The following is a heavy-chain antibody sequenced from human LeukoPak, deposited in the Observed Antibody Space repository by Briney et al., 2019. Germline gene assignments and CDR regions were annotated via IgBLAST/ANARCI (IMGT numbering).Heavy chain of an antibody. CDR2: ISGDGSER. CDR3: ASSPLSHCSGTSCQYHDAFDI. V-gene: IGHV3-7*05. D-gene: IGHD2-2*01. Sequence: GGSLRLSCAASGFIFSTYWMNWVRQAPGKGLEWVAGISGDGSERDYVDSVRGRFTISRDNAKNSLYLQMNSLTAEDTAVYYCASSPLSHCSGTSCQYHDAFDIWGQGTMVTVCS. CDR1: GFIFSTYW. J-gene: IGHJ3*02.